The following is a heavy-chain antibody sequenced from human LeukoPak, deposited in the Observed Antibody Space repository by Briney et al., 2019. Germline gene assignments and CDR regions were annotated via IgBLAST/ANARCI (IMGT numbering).Heavy chain of an antibody. J-gene: IGHJ4*02. CDR2: FGGTGGDI. D-gene: IGHD5-24*01. CDR1: GFAFSVNA. V-gene: IGHV3-23*01. CDR3: AKDIFRWAFDF. Sequence: GGSLRLSCAASGFAFSVNAMAWVRQAPGEGLGWVAAFGGTGGDINYADSVKGRFTISRDNSKGILYLQMNSLRAEDPAVYYCAKDIFRWAFDFWGQGTLVTVSS.